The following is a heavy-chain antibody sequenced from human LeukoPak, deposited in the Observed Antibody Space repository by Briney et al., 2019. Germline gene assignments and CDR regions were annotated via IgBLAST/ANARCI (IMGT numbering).Heavy chain of an antibody. D-gene: IGHD3-10*01. Sequence: GGSLRLSCAASGFTFSSYGMHWVRQAPGKGLEWVAVISYDGSNKYYADSVKGRFTISRDNSKNTLYLQMNSLRAEDTAVYYCAKGLLWFGELSPPFDPWGQGTLVTVSS. CDR1: GFTFSSYG. J-gene: IGHJ5*02. V-gene: IGHV3-30*18. CDR3: AKGLLWFGELSPPFDP. CDR2: ISYDGSNK.